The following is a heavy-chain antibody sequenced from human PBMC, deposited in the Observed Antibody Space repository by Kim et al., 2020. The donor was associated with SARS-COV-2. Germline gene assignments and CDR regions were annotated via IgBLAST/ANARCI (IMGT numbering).Heavy chain of an antibody. D-gene: IGHD6-19*01. CDR2: IKQDGSEK. CDR3: ARDRTAVAGTGFFPLMDV. CDR1: GFTFSSYW. J-gene: IGHJ6*02. V-gene: IGHV3-7*01. Sequence: GGSLRLSCAASGFTFSSYWMSWVRQAPGKGLEWVANIKQDGSEKYYVDSVKGRFTISRDNAKNSLYLQMNSLRAEDTAVYYCARDRTAVAGTGFFPLMDVWGQGTTVTVSS.